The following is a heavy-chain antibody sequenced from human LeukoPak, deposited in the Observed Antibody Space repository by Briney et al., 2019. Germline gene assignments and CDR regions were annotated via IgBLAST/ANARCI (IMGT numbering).Heavy chain of an antibody. Sequence: GRSLRLSCAASGFTFNTYSMNWVRQAPGKGLEWVSSISSHSRDIYYADSVKGRFTISRDNAKNSLHLQMNSLRAEDTAVYYCARDDRDISSYRFDYWGHGTLVTVSS. D-gene: IGHD6-6*01. V-gene: IGHV3-21*01. CDR3: ARDDRDISSYRFDY. CDR1: GFTFNTYS. CDR2: ISSHSRDI. J-gene: IGHJ4*01.